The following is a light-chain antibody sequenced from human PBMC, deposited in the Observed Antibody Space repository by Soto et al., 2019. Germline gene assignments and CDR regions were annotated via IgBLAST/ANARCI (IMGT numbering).Light chain of an antibody. Sequence: DIQMTQSPSTLSASVGDRVIITCRASQSIGSWLAWYQQRPGKVPKLLIYKASTLESGVPSRFSGSGSGTDFTLTISGLQPDDFATYFCQQYDSYLTFGGGTKVDIK. CDR3: QQYDSYLT. CDR1: QSIGSW. J-gene: IGKJ4*01. CDR2: KAS. V-gene: IGKV1-5*03.